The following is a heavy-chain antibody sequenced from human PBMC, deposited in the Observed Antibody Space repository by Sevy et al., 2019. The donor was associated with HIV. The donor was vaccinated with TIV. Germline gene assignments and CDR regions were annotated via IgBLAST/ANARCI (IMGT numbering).Heavy chain of an antibody. J-gene: IGHJ6*02. V-gene: IGHV3-7*01. CDR3: ARTGSYADTYYYYYAMDV. CDR2: INQDGSEE. D-gene: IGHD3-16*01. Sequence: GGSLRLSCAASEFTFSSYWMTWVRQAPGKGLEWVANINQDGSEENYVDSVKGRFTIFRDNAKNSLFLQMNSLRAEDTAVYYCARTGSYADTYYYYYAMDVWGPGTTVTVSS. CDR1: EFTFSSYW.